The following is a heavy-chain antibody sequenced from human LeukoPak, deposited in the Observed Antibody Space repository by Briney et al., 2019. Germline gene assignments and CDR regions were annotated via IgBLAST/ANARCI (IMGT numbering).Heavy chain of an antibody. J-gene: IGHJ1*01. Sequence: ASVKVSCKASGYTFTSYYMHWVRQAPGQGLEWMGIINPSGGSTSYAQKFQGRVTMTRDTSTSTAYMELRSLRSDDTAVYYCATSTGGDYAEYFQHWGQGTLVTVSS. CDR2: INPSGGST. D-gene: IGHD4-17*01. CDR3: ATSTGGDYAEYFQH. V-gene: IGHV1-46*01. CDR1: GYTFTSYY.